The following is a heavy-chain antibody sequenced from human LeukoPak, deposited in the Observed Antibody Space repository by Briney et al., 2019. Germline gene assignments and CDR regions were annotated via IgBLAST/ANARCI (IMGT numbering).Heavy chain of an antibody. D-gene: IGHD6-19*01. J-gene: IGHJ6*02. CDR2: IYYSGST. CDR3: ARTVLAVAGTDYYGMDV. Sequence: SETLSLTCTVSGGSISSYYWSWIRQPPGKGLEWIGYIYYSGSTNYNPSLRSRGTISVDTSKNQFSLKLSSVTAADTAVYYCARTVLAVAGTDYYGMDVWGQGTTVTVSS. V-gene: IGHV4-59*01. CDR1: GGSISSYY.